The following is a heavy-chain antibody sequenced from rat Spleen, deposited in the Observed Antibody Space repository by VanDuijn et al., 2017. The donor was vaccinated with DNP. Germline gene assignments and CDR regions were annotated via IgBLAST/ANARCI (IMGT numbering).Heavy chain of an antibody. D-gene: IGHD1-11*01. V-gene: IGHV2S12*01. CDR3: TRDCGRRALDVMDA. Sequence: QVQLKESGPGLVQPSQTLSLTCTVSGFSLTSNGVSWVRQPPGKGLEWIAAISSGGSTYYNSALKSRLSISRDTSKSQVFLKMNSLQTEDTAIYFCTRDCGRRALDVMDAWGQGASVTVSS. J-gene: IGHJ4*01. CDR2: ISSGGST. CDR1: GFSLTSNG.